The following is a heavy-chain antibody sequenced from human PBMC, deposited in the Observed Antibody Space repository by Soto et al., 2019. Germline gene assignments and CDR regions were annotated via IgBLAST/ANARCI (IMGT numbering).Heavy chain of an antibody. Sequence: SETLSLTCTVSGGSVSSYYWSWIRQPPGKGLEWIGYIYYSGSTNYNPSLKSRVTISVDTSKNQFSLKLSSVTAADTAVYYCARVPPGIAARGRYGMDVWGQGTTVTVSS. J-gene: IGHJ6*02. CDR2: IYYSGST. CDR1: GGSVSSYY. V-gene: IGHV4-59*02. D-gene: IGHD6-6*01. CDR3: ARVPPGIAARGRYGMDV.